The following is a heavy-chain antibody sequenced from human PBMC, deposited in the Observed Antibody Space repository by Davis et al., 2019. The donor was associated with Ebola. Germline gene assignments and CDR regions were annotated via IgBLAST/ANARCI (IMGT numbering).Heavy chain of an antibody. CDR2: INSDGSST. CDR1: GFTFSSYW. CDR3: AREPVGIAIYYYYGMDV. V-gene: IGHV3-74*01. Sequence: GESLKISCAASGFTFSSYWMHWVRQAPGKGLVWVSRINSDGSSTSYADSVKGRFTISRDNAKNTLYLQMNSLRAEDTAVYYCAREPVGIAIYYYYGMDVWGQGTTVTVSS. J-gene: IGHJ6*02. D-gene: IGHD6-13*01.